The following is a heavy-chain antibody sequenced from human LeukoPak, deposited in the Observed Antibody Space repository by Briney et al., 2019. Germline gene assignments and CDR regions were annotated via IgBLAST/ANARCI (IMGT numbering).Heavy chain of an antibody. CDR3: ARATLSIVGATDPGFDY. J-gene: IGHJ4*02. Sequence: SVKVSCKASGGTFSSYAISWVRQAPGQGLEWMGGIIPIFGTANYAQKFQGRVTITADESTSTAYIELSSLRSEDTAVYYCARATLSIVGATDPGFDYWGQGTLVTVSS. CDR1: GGTFSSYA. V-gene: IGHV1-69*13. CDR2: IIPIFGTA. D-gene: IGHD1-26*01.